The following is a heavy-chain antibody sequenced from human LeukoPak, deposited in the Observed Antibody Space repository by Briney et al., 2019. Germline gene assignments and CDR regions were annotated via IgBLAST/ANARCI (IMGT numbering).Heavy chain of an antibody. Sequence: PSETLSLTCTVSGGSISSYYWSWIWQPPGKGLEWIGYIYYSGSTNYNPSLESRITISLDTSKNQFSLQLRSVTAADTAVYYCARHFGTVTSYGMDVWGLGTTVTVSS. CDR3: ARHFGTVTSYGMDV. CDR1: GGSISSYY. V-gene: IGHV4-59*08. J-gene: IGHJ6*02. CDR2: IYYSGST. D-gene: IGHD4-17*01.